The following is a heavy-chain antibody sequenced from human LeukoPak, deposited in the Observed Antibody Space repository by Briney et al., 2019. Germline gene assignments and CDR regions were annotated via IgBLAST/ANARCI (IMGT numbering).Heavy chain of an antibody. Sequence: SETLSLTCTVSGGSISSYYWSWIRQPAGKGLEWIGRIYTSGSTNYNPSLKSRVTMSVNTSKNQFSLKLSSVTAADTAVYYCVREGNSSSWYVGWFDPWGQGTLVTVSS. V-gene: IGHV4-4*07. CDR3: VREGNSSSWYVGWFDP. CDR2: IYTSGST. J-gene: IGHJ5*02. D-gene: IGHD6-13*01. CDR1: GGSISSYY.